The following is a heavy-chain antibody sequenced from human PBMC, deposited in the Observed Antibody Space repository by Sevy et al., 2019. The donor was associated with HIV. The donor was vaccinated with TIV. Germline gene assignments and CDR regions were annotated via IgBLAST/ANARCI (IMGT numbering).Heavy chain of an antibody. V-gene: IGHV3-23*01. CDR2: ISATGGST. CDR3: AKTLQKLPFHPHYFDY. Sequence: GGSLRLSCGVSGFALRSYTMNWVRQAPGKGLEWVASISATGGSTYYADSVKGRFTISRDVSKSTLYLQINSLTAEDTAMFYCAKTLQKLPFHPHYFDYWGQGTLVTVSS. D-gene: IGHD2-21*02. J-gene: IGHJ4*02. CDR1: GFALRSYT.